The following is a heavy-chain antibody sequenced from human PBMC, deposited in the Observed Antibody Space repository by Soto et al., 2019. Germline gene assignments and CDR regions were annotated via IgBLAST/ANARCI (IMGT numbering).Heavy chain of an antibody. CDR1: GASISGSNW. CDR2: MFHSGIT. Sequence: QVQLQASGPGLVKPSGTLYLTCAVSGASISGSNWWTWVRQPPGKGLEWIGEMFHSGITNSNPALKSRVTLSVDKSMNQFSLRLTSVTAADTAVYYCASRVDWWRISGGVILAYGDLDVWGQGTVVTVSS. D-gene: IGHD3-3*01. V-gene: IGHV4-4*02. CDR3: ASRVDWWRISGGVILAYGDLDV. J-gene: IGHJ3*01.